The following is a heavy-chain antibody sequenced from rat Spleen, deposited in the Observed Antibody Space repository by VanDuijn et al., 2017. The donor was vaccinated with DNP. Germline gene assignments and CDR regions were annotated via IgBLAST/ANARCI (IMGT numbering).Heavy chain of an antibody. D-gene: IGHD1-1*01. J-gene: IGHJ3*01. CDR1: GFTFNNYW. V-gene: IGHV5-31*01. Sequence: EVQLVESGGDLVQPGRSLKLSCVASGFTFNNYWMTWIRQVPGEGLEWVASISSTSGSTYYPDSVTGRFTISMDYAKDTLYLQMDSLRSEDTATYYCARSGDDNWFADWGQGTLVTVSS. CDR3: ARSGDDNWFAD. CDR2: ISSTSGST.